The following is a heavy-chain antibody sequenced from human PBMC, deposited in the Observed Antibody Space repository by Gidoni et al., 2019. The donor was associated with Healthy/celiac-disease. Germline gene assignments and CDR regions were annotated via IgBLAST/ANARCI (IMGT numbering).Heavy chain of an antibody. J-gene: IGHJ4*02. Sequence: EVQLVESGGGLVQPGRSLRLSCAASGFTFDDYALPWVRQAPGKGLEWVSGISWNSGSIGYADSVKGRFTISRDNAKNSLYLQMNSLRAEDTALYYCAKSAPYCSSTSCYSLAGHFDYWGQGTLVTVSS. CDR1: GFTFDDYA. V-gene: IGHV3-9*01. CDR2: ISWNSGSI. D-gene: IGHD2-2*01. CDR3: AKSAPYCSSTSCYSLAGHFDY.